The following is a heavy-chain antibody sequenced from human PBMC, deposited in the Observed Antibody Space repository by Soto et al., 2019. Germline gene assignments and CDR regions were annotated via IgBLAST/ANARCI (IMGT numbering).Heavy chain of an antibody. CDR3: ARGGFYFDC. Sequence: GGSLRLSCAASGFTFSGYWMLWVRQAPGKGLVWVSRINTDGSSTSYADSVKGRFTISRDNAKNTLYLQMNSLRAEDTAVYYCARGGFYFDCWGQGTPVTVSS. CDR1: GFTFSGYW. CDR2: INTDGSST. D-gene: IGHD3-22*01. V-gene: IGHV3-74*01. J-gene: IGHJ4*02.